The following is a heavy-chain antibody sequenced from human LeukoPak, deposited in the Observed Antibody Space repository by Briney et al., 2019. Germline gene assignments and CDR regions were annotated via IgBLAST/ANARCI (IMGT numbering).Heavy chain of an antibody. J-gene: IGHJ4*02. Sequence: PSETLSLTCTVSGGSISSDYWSWIRQSPEKGLEWIGYIYYSGKTNYNPSLKSRVTISVDTSKSQFSLKLSSVTAADTAVYYCARGAGWYPHWGLGVLVTVSS. V-gene: IGHV4-59*08. CDR3: ARGAGWYPH. D-gene: IGHD6-19*01. CDR2: IYYSGKT. CDR1: GGSISSDY.